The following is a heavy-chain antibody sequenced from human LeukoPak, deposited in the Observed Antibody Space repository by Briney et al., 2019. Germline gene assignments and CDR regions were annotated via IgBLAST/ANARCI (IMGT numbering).Heavy chain of an antibody. D-gene: IGHD3-22*01. CDR1: GYSFTSNL. Sequence: GESLKISCQVSGYSFTSNLIAWVRQMPGKGLERMGRIDPSDSYTHYSPSFQGHVTISVDKSISTAYLQWSSLKASDTAMYYCARHRQIVTDFDSWGQGTLVTVSS. J-gene: IGHJ4*02. CDR2: IDPSDSYT. CDR3: ARHRQIVTDFDS. V-gene: IGHV5-10-1*01.